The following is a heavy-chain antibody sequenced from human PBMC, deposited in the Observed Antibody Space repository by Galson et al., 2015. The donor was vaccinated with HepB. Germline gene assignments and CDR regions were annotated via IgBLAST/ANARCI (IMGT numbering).Heavy chain of an antibody. Sequence: SLRLSCAASGFTVSSNHMSWVRQAPGKGLEWVSVIYSGGSTYYADSVKGRFTISRDNSKNTLYLQMNSLRAEDTAVYYCASRYSSSWYDYWGQGTLVTVSS. V-gene: IGHV3-66*01. CDR1: GFTVSSNH. CDR2: IYSGGST. D-gene: IGHD6-13*01. J-gene: IGHJ4*02. CDR3: ASRYSSSWYDY.